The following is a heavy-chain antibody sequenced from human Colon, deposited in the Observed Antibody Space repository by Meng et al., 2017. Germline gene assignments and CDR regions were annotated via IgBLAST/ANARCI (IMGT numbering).Heavy chain of an antibody. V-gene: IGHV4-4*02. D-gene: IGHD4-23*01. CDR3: ARIDYGGNGIEKYFFDY. CDR2: IHHGGTT. Sequence: GELRESGPGLVKPSGTLSLTLAVSGGSISSNYWWSWVRQSPKKGLEWIGEIHHGGTTNYNPSLKSRVTISVDTSNNQFSLKLSSVTAADTAVYYCARIDYGGNGIEKYFFDYWGQGTLVTVSS. CDR1: GGSISSNYW. J-gene: IGHJ4*02.